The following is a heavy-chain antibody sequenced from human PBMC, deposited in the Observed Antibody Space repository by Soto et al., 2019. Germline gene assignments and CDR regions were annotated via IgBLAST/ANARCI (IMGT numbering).Heavy chain of an antibody. J-gene: IGHJ4*02. Sequence: QITLKESGPTLVKPTQTLTLTCTFSGFSLSSTRMAVGWIRQPPGKALEWLALIYWDDDKGYSPFLKSRLTLXTXPXXNHVVLTLSNMDPVDTARYYCAHIVVAGLGYYFDYWGQGTLVTVSS. V-gene: IGHV2-5*02. D-gene: IGHD6-19*01. CDR3: AHIVVAGLGYYFDY. CDR1: GFSLSSTRMA. CDR2: IYWDDDK.